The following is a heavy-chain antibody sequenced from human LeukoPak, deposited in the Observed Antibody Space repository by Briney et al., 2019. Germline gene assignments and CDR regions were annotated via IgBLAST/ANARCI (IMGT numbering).Heavy chain of an antibody. D-gene: IGHD1-1*01. Sequence: QAGGSLRLSCAASGFTFSSYWMHWVRQVPGKGLVWVSHIDSDGSGTTYADSVKGRFTISRDNARNTQYLQMNSLRDEDTAVYYCARDSPRTGPWGQGTLVTVSS. CDR3: ARDSPRTGP. CDR1: GFTFSSYW. J-gene: IGHJ5*02. V-gene: IGHV3-74*01. CDR2: IDSDGSGT.